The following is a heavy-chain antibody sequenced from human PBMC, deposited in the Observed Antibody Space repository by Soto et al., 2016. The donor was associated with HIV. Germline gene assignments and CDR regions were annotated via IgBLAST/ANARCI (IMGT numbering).Heavy chain of an antibody. CDR3: ARGLRYGSGSYLVDY. CDR1: GYTFTSYD. J-gene: IGHJ4*02. V-gene: IGHV1-8*03. Sequence: QVQLVQSGAEVKKPGASVKVSCKASGYTFTSYDINWVRRAAGQGLEWMGWVNPNSANTGYVQKFQGRVTFTRNTSISTADMELSSLRSEDTAVYYCARGLRYGSGSYLVDYWGQGTLVTVSS. CDR2: VNPNSANT. D-gene: IGHD3-10*01.